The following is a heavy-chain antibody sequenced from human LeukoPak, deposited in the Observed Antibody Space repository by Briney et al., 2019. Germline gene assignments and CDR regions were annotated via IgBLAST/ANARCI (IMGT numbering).Heavy chain of an antibody. D-gene: IGHD2-15*01. CDR2: LNPNSGGT. V-gene: IGHV1-2*02. Sequence: GASVKVSCKASGYTFTGYYMHWVRQAPGQGLEWMGWLNPNSGGTNYAQKFQGRVTMTRDTSISTAYMELSRLRSDDTAVYYCARVDIVVVVADYWGQGTLVTVSS. CDR1: GYTFTGYY. CDR3: ARVDIVVVVADY. J-gene: IGHJ4*02.